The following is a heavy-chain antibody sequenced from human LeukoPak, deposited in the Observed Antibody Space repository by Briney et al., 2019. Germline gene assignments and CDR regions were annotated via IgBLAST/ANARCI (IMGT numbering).Heavy chain of an antibody. CDR1: GFTFSSYS. Sequence: PGGSLRLSCAASGFTFSSYSMDWVRQAPGKGLEWVSYISGSSSYTYYADSVKGRFTISRDNAKNSLYLQMNGLRAEDTAVYYCVRDRFGDYESDYWGQGTLVTVSS. V-gene: IGHV3-21*01. J-gene: IGHJ4*02. CDR3: VRDRFGDYESDY. D-gene: IGHD2-21*01. CDR2: ISGSSSYT.